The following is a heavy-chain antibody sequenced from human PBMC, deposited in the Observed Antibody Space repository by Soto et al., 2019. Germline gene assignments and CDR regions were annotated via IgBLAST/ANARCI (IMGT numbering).Heavy chain of an antibody. D-gene: IGHD2-15*01. CDR2: IHNGDTT. V-gene: IGHV3-66*01. J-gene: IGHJ4*02. CDR3: ANRGY. Sequence: PGGSLRLSCVASGFTVSSDFMSWVRQVPGKGLEWVSMIHNGDTTYYADAVKGRFTISRDNSKNTLYLQMNSLRAEDTAVYRCANRGYWGQGTLVTVSS. CDR1: GFTVSSDF.